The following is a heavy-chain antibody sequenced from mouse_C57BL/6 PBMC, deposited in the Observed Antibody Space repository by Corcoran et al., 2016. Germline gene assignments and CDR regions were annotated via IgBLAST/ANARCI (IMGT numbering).Heavy chain of an antibody. CDR2: IYPGSGST. J-gene: IGHJ1*03. D-gene: IGHD1-1*01. Sequence: QVQLQQPGAELVKPGASVKMSCKASGYTFTSYWITWVKQRPGQGLEWIGDIYPGSGSTNYNEKFKSKATLTVDTSSSTAYMQLSSLTSEDSAVYYCARGRYYGSSSHWYFDVWGTGTTVTVSS. CDR3: ARGRYYGSSSHWYFDV. CDR1: GYTFTSYW. V-gene: IGHV1-55*01.